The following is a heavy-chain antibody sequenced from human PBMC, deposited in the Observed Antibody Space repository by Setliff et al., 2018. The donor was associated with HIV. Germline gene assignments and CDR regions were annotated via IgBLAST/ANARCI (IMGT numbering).Heavy chain of an antibody. Sequence: SETLSLTCAVSGGSIGTTTYYWGWIRQPPGKGLEWIGSIYYNGITYYNPSLKGRFTISVDTSKNQFSLKVTSVTAPDTAVYYCARRIFHSSFPSFDSWGQGTLVTVSS. CDR2: IYYNGIT. CDR3: ARRIFHSSFPSFDS. CDR1: GGSIGTTTYY. D-gene: IGHD2-15*01. V-gene: IGHV4-39*01. J-gene: IGHJ4*02.